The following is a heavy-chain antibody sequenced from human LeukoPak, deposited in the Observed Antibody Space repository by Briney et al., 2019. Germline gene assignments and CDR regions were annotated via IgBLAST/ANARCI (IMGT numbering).Heavy chain of an antibody. CDR2: INHSGST. CDR3: ASTLDGYNSVGY. Sequence: SETLSLTCAVYGGSFSGYYWSWLRQPPGKGLEWSGEINHSGSTNYNPSLKSRVTISVDTSKNQFSLKLSSVTAADTAVYYCASTLDGYNSVGYWDQGTLVTVSS. J-gene: IGHJ4*02. D-gene: IGHD5-24*01. CDR1: GGSFSGYY. V-gene: IGHV4-34*01.